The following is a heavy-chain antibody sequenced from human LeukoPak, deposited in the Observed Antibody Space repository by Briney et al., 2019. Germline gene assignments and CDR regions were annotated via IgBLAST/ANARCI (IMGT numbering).Heavy chain of an antibody. CDR2: FDPEDGET. CDR1: GYTLTELS. J-gene: IGHJ5*02. V-gene: IGHV1-24*01. D-gene: IGHD1-26*01. Sequence: ASVKVSCKVSGYTLTELSMHWVRQAPGKGLEWMGGFDPEDGETIYAQKFQGRVTMTEDTSTDTAYMELSSLRSEDTAIYYCARDNSVGDNAWWFDPWGQGTLVTVSS. CDR3: ARDNSVGDNAWWFDP.